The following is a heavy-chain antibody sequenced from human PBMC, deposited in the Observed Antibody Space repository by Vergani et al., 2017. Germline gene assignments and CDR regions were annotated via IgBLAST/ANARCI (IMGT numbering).Heavy chain of an antibody. V-gene: IGHV4-34*01. CDR1: GGSFSGYY. CDR3: ARSRIAARPEGGYYYYGMDV. Sequence: QVQLQQWGAGLLKPSETLSLTCAVYGGSFSGYYWSWIRQPPGKGLEWIGEINHSGSTNYNPSLKSRVTISVDTSKNQFSLKLSSVTAADTAVYYCARSRIAARPEGGYYYYGMDVWGQGTTVTVSS. D-gene: IGHD6-6*01. CDR2: INHSGST. J-gene: IGHJ6*02.